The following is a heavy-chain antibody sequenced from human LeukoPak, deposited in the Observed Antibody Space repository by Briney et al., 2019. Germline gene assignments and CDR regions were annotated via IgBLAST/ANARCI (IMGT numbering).Heavy chain of an antibody. CDR2: ISSSSSYI. J-gene: IGHJ4*02. D-gene: IGHD2-2*02. CDR1: GFTFSSYS. V-gene: IGHV3-21*01. CDR3: KSDIVVVPAAIVEQQPESDY. Sequence: GGSLRLSCAASGFTFSSYSMNWVRQAPGKGLEWVSSISSSSSYIYYAGSVKGRFTISRDNAKNSLYLQMNSLRAEDTAVYYCKSDIVVVPAAIVEQQPESDYWGQGTLVTVSS.